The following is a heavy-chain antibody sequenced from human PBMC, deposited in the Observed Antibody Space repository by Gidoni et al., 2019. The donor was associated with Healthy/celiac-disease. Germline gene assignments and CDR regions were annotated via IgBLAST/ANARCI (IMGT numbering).Heavy chain of an antibody. CDR3: ARDPKTYYDSSGLSPQEFDP. CDR1: GFTFSRYA. Sequence: QVQLVESGGGVVQPGRSLRLSCAASGFTFSRYAMHWVRQAPGKGLEWVAVISYDGSNKYYADSVKGRFTISRDNSKNTLYLQMNSLRAEDTAVYYCARDPKTYYDSSGLSPQEFDPWGQGTLVTVSS. D-gene: IGHD3-22*01. V-gene: IGHV3-30-3*01. CDR2: ISYDGSNK. J-gene: IGHJ5*02.